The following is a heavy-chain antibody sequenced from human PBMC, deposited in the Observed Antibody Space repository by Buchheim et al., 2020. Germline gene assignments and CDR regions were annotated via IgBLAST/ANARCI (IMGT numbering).Heavy chain of an antibody. J-gene: IGHJ4*02. Sequence: EVQLVESGGGFVQPGGSLRLSCAVSGFTFSTYSMNWVRQAPGKGLEWVSYISASSTTIYYADSVKGRFTISRDNAKNSLHLQMNSLRAEDTAVYYCARDGGVGCWGQGTL. CDR3: ARDGGVGC. V-gene: IGHV3-48*01. D-gene: IGHD3-10*01. CDR2: ISASSTTI. CDR1: GFTFSTYS.